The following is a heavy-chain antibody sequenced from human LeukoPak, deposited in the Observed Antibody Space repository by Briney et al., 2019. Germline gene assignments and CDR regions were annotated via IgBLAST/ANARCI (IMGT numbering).Heavy chain of an antibody. D-gene: IGHD6-19*01. CDR3: AKLGGSGWPSFDY. Sequence: GGSLRLSCAASGFTFSSYAMSWVRQAPGKGLEWVSAISGSGGSTYYADSVKGLFTISRDNSKNTLYLQMNSLRAEDMAVYYCAKLGGSGWPSFDYWGQGTLVTVSS. CDR1: GFTFSSYA. CDR2: ISGSGGST. J-gene: IGHJ4*02. V-gene: IGHV3-23*01.